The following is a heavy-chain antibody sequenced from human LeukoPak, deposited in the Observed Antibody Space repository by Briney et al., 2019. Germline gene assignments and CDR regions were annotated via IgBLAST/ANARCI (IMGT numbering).Heavy chain of an antibody. Sequence: PGGSLRLSCAASGFTFSSYAMSWVRQAPGKGLEWVSAISGSGGSTYYADSVKGRFTISRDDSKNTLYLQMNSLRAEDTAVYYCARHPRGSTEFDPWGQGTLVTVSS. CDR2: ISGSGGST. D-gene: IGHD4-11*01. V-gene: IGHV3-23*01. CDR1: GFTFSSYA. J-gene: IGHJ5*02. CDR3: ARHPRGSTEFDP.